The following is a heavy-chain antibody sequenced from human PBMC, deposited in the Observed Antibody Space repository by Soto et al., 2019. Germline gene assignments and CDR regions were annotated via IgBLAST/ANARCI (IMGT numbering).Heavy chain of an antibody. Sequence: SQTLSLTCVISGDSVSSNGACWNWSRQSPSRGLQWLGRIYYRPKWFHDYAASVESPMAINPDTSRNQFSLQLNYVTPEDTAVYYCARDATPRSPRLDNYFDYWGQGTLVTVSS. CDR3: ARDATPRSPRLDNYFDY. CDR1: GDSVSSNGAC. J-gene: IGHJ4*02. V-gene: IGHV6-1*01. CDR2: IYYRPKWFH.